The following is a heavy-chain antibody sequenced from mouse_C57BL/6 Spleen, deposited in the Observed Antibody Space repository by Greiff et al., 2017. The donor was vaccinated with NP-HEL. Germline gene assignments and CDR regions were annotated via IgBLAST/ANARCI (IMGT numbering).Heavy chain of an antibody. J-gene: IGHJ4*01. D-gene: IGHD1-1*01. V-gene: IGHV6-3*01. Sequence: EVQRVESGGGLVQPGGSMKLSCVASGFTFSNYWMNWVRQSPEKGLEWVAQIRLKSDNYATHYAESVKGRFTISRDDYKSSVYLQMNNLRAEDTGIYYCTGYGSSYGDYAMDYWGQGTSVTVSS. CDR3: TGYGSSYGDYAMDY. CDR1: GFTFSNYW. CDR2: IRLKSDNYAT.